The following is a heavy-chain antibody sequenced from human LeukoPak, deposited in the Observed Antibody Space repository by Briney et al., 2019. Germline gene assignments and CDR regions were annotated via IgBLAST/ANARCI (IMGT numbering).Heavy chain of an antibody. CDR2: VSADESGK. J-gene: IGHJ5*02. CDR1: GFSFDKFG. CDR3: ASLDRSEIP. D-gene: IGHD1-26*01. V-gene: IGHV3-64*01. Sequence: AGTSLRLSCVASGFSFDKFGMHWVRQAPRKGLEYVSSVSADESGKYYTKSVRGRFSISRDNSKNTMYLQLGNLRPDDMGIYYCASLDRSEIPWGPGTLVTVSS.